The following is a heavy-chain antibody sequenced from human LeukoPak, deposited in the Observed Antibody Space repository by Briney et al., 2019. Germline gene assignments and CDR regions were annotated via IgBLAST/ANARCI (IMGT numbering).Heavy chain of an antibody. J-gene: IGHJ3*02. D-gene: IGHD2-15*01. CDR1: GFTFDDYA. CDR2: ISWNSGSI. CDR3: ATVATPGI. Sequence: GGSLRLSCAASGFTFDDYAMHWVRQAPGKGLEWVSGISWNSGSIGYADSVKGRFTISRDNAKNSLYLQMNSLRAEDTALCYCATVATPGIWGQGTMVTVSS. V-gene: IGHV3-9*01.